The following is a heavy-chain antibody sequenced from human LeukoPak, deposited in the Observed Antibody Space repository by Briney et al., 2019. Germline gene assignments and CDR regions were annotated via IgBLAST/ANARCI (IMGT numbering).Heavy chain of an antibody. J-gene: IGHJ6*02. V-gene: IGHV4-61*01. CDR2: IYYSGST. CDR1: GGSVSSGSYY. Sequence: SETLSLTCTVSGGSVSSGSYYWSWIRQPPGKGLEWIGYIYYSGSTNYNPSLKSRVTISVDTSKNQFSLKLSSVTAADTAVYYCARSAGIYHYYYYGMDVWGQGTTVTVSS. D-gene: IGHD5-12*01. CDR3: ARSAGIYHYYYYGMDV.